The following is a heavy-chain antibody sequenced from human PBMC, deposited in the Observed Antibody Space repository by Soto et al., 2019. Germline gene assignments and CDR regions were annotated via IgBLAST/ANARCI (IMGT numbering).Heavy chain of an antibody. J-gene: IGHJ3*02. V-gene: IGHV4-31*03. CDR1: AGSITANGYY. Sequence: SQPLSLTRTGSAGSITANGYYWSWIRQPPGKGLEWVGYIYYSGNTYYNPSLRSRFTFSVDTSKSQFSLKLSSVTAEDTSVYDCAREDAYNISSAIEIWGQGTMVTVSS. D-gene: IGHD3-3*02. CDR2: IYYSGNT. CDR3: AREDAYNISSAIEI.